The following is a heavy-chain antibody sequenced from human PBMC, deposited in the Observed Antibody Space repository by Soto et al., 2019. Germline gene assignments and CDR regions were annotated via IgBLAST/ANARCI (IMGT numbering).Heavy chain of an antibody. CDR1: GFTFSSYG. D-gene: IGHD3-3*01. CDR3: QGSVDFYPGRTVDV. CDR2: ISYDGSNK. J-gene: IGHJ6*04. Sequence: QVQLVESGGGVVQPGRSLRLSCAASGFTFSSYGMHWVRQAPGKGLEWVAVISYDGSNKYYADSVKGRFTISRDNSKNTLYLQMNSLRAEDTAVYYCQGSVDFYPGRTVDVWGKGTTVTVSS. V-gene: IGHV3-30*03.